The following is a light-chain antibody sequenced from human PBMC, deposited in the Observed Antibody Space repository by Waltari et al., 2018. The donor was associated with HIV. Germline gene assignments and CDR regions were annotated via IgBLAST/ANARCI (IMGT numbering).Light chain of an antibody. CDR3: YSTDSSVDHRGV. CDR1: ALPKKY. V-gene: IGLV3-10*01. CDR2: DDT. Sequence: SYELTQPPSVSVSPGQTARITCSGDALPKKYTYCYQQRSGQAPVLVMHDDTKRPSGIPGRFSGSSSGTMATLTISGAQVEDETDYYCYSTDSSVDHRGVFGGGTKVTVL. J-gene: IGLJ3*02.